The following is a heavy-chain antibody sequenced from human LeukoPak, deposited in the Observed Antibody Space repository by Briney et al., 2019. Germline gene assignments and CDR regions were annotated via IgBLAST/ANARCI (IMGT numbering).Heavy chain of an antibody. CDR1: GGSISSYF. V-gene: IGHV4-4*07. CDR2: IYSSGNT. Sequence: SETLSLTCTVSGGSISSYFWSWIRQPSGKGLEWIGRIYSSGNTNNNPSLKSRVIMSIDTSKNEFSLKLSSVTAADTAVYYCARDDMAVAGIPFDYWGQGTLVTVSS. D-gene: IGHD6-19*01. CDR3: ARDDMAVAGIPFDY. J-gene: IGHJ4*02.